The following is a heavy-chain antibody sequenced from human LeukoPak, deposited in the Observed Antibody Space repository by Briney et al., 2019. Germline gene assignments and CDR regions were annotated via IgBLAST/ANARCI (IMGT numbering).Heavy chain of an antibody. CDR1: GYTFTSFY. J-gene: IGHJ4*02. Sequence: GASVKVSCKASGYTFTSFYMHWVRQAPGQGLEWMGLINPSGGSTTHAQKFQGRVTMTRDMSTSTVYMELSSLRSEDTAVYYCARGLHISVRAPPDFWGQGTLVTVSS. CDR2: INPSGGST. CDR3: ARGLHISVRAPPDF. D-gene: IGHD2-21*01. V-gene: IGHV1-46*01.